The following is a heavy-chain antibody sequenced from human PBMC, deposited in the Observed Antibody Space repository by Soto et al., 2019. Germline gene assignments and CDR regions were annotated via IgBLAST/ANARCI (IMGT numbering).Heavy chain of an antibody. J-gene: IGHJ4*02. V-gene: IGHV1-3*01. CDR3: ARSQWVATIHIDY. CDR2: INAGNGNT. CDR1: GYTFTSYA. D-gene: IGHD5-12*01. Sequence: ASVKVSCKASGYTFTSYAMHWVRQAPGQRLEWMGWINAGNGNTKYSQKFQGRVTITRDTSASTAYMELSSLRSEDTAVYYCARSQWVATIHIDYWGQGTLVTVSS.